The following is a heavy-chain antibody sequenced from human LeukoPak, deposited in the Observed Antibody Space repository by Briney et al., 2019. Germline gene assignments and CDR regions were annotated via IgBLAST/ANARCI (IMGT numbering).Heavy chain of an antibody. D-gene: IGHD6-13*01. CDR2: IYSCGST. J-gene: IGHJ6*03. CDR3: ARGGPYSSRRGYYYYMDV. Sequence: PGGSLRLSCAASGFTVSSNYMSWVRQAPGKGLEWVSVIYSCGSTYYADSVKGRFTISRDNAKNSLYLQMNSLRAEDTAVYYCARGGPYSSRRGYYYYMDVWGKGTTVTVSS. CDR1: GFTVSSNY. V-gene: IGHV3-66*01.